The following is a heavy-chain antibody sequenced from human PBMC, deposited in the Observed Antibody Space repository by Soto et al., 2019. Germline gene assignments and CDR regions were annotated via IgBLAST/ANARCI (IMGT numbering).Heavy chain of an antibody. Sequence: QITLKESGPTLVKPTQTLTLTCTFSGFSFTTTGGGVGWIRQPPGKALEWLALIYWDADKRYSQSLKSRLTITRETSKTQVVLTMTTMDPVDTATYYCAHRQPQGLGVAGTFDSWGQGILVTVSS. V-gene: IGHV2-5*02. CDR3: AHRQPQGLGVAGTFDS. D-gene: IGHD6-19*01. CDR1: GFSFTTTGGG. CDR2: IYWDADK. J-gene: IGHJ4*02.